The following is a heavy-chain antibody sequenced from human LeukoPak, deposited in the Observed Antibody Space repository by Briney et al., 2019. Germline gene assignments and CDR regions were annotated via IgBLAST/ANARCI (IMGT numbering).Heavy chain of an antibody. J-gene: IGHJ6*03. CDR2: ITRGSIYT. CDR1: GFTFSNYN. Sequence: PGGSLRLSCAASGFTFSNYNMNWVRQTPGKGLEWVSSITRGSIYTFYADSVKGRFTISRDNAKNSLSLQMNSLRAVDTAVYYCARDPYNGSYGDDDYYYMDVWGKGTTVTISS. CDR3: ARDPYNGSYGDDDYYYMDV. V-gene: IGHV3-21*01. D-gene: IGHD1-26*01.